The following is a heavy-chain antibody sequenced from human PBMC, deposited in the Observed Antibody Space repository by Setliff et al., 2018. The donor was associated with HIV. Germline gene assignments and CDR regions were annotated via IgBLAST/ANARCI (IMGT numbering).Heavy chain of an antibody. Sequence: PGESLKISCKASGYVFTSNWIGWVRQMPGKGPEWMAIIYPDDSDTRYSPSFQGQVTISADNSITTAYLQWSSLKASDTAMYYCVRRKSSGWCADYWGQGTLVTVSS. CDR2: IYPDDSDT. CDR3: VRRKSSGWCADY. V-gene: IGHV5-51*01. CDR1: GYVFTSNW. J-gene: IGHJ4*02. D-gene: IGHD6-19*01.